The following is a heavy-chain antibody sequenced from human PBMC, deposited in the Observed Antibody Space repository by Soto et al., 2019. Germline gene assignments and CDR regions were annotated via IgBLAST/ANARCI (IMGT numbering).Heavy chain of an antibody. CDR3: ARMFGFSYGPANRGMDV. V-gene: IGHV3-30*04. CDR1: GFTLSSDS. J-gene: IGHJ6*02. CDR2: ISSDGTEK. D-gene: IGHD5-18*01. Sequence: QVQLVESGGGVAQPGRSLRLFCAASGFTLSSDSLHWVRQSPGKGLEWVAAISSDGTEKHYADSVKGRFTISRDNSKNTLSLQLNSLITEDTAVYYCARMFGFSYGPANRGMDVWGQGTTVTVSS.